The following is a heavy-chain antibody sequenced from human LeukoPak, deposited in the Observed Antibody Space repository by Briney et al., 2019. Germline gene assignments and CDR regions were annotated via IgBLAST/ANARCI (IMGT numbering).Heavy chain of an antibody. CDR3: AKEGDYYDSSGYPYFDY. CDR1: GFTFSSYW. D-gene: IGHD3-22*01. J-gene: IGHJ4*02. CDR2: INHNGNVN. Sequence: GGSLRLSCAASGFTFSSYWMNWARQAPGKGLEWVASINHNGNVNYYVDSVKGRFTISRDNAKNSLYLQKNSLRAEDTAVYYCAKEGDYYDSSGYPYFDYWGQGTLVTVSS. V-gene: IGHV3-7*01.